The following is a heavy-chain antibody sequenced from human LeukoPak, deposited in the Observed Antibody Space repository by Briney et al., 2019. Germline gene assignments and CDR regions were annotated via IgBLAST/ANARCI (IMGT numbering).Heavy chain of an antibody. CDR2: ISWNSGSI. V-gene: IGHV3-9*01. CDR3: AKDKGSRITIFGVAS. D-gene: IGHD3-3*01. J-gene: IGHJ3*01. CDR1: GFTFDDYA. Sequence: GGSLRLSCAASGFTFDDYAVHWVRQAPGKGLEWVSGISWNSGSIGYADSVKGRFTISRDNAKNSLYLQMNSLRAEDTALYYCAKDKGSRITIFGVASWGQGTMVTVSS.